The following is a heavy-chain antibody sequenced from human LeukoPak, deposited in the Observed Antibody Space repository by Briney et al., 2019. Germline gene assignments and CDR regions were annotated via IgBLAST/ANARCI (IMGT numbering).Heavy chain of an antibody. CDR3: ATLTNRASSAFDI. CDR1: GFRITINY. J-gene: IGHJ3*02. Sequence: GGSLRLSCAASGFRITINYMTWVRQAPGKGLEWVSGTYGGGSKDYADSVKGRFTISRDNLKNTLYLQINSLGAEDSAVYYCATLTNRASSAFDIWGQGTRVTVSS. CDR2: TYGGGSK. D-gene: IGHD3-16*02. V-gene: IGHV3-53*01.